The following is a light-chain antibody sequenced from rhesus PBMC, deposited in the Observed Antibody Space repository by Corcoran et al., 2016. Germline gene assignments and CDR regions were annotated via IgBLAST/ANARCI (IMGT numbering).Light chain of an antibody. CDR3: LQYNSKPYS. CDR1: QGISNY. Sequence: DIQMTQSPSSLPASVGDRVTITCRASQGISNYLSWYQQKPGKALKRLIYAASSLESGVPSRFSGSGYGTEFTLTVSILQPEDFAAYYCLQYNSKPYSFGQGTKVEI. J-gene: IGKJ2*01. CDR2: AAS. V-gene: IGKV1-36*01.